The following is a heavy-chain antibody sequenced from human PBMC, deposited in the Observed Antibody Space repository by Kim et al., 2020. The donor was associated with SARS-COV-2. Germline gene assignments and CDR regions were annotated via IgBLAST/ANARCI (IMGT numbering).Heavy chain of an antibody. J-gene: IGHJ4*02. CDR3: AREGYSGYIDY. V-gene: IGHV4-59*01. D-gene: IGHD5-12*01. Sequence: NYYPSLKSRVTVSVDTSENQFSLKLSSVTAADTAVYYCAREGYSGYIDYWGQGTLVTVSS.